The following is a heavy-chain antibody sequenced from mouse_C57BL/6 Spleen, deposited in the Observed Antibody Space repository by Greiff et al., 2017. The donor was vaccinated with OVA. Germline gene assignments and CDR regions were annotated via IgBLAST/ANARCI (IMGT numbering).Heavy chain of an antibody. Sequence: EVKLEESGGGLVQPGGSMKLSCVASGFTFSNYWMNWVRQSPETGLEWVAQIRLKSDNYATHYAESVKGRFTISRDDSKSSVYLQMNNLSAEDTGIYYCTDGGYAYWGQGTLVTVSA. CDR2: IRLKSDNYAT. J-gene: IGHJ3*01. CDR1: GFTFSNYW. V-gene: IGHV6-3*01. CDR3: TDGGYAY.